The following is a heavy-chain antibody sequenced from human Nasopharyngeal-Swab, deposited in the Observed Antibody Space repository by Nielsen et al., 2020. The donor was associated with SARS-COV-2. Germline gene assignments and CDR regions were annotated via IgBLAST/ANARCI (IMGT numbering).Heavy chain of an antibody. V-gene: IGHV4-34*01. D-gene: IGHD6-19*01. CDR2: INHSGST. J-gene: IGHJ4*02. CDR3: ARGSRSGINNYSSGWYFFDY. Sequence: WIRQPPGKGLEWIGEINHSGSTNYNPSLKSRVTISVDTSNNQSSLKLSSVTAADTAVYYCARGSRSGINNYSSGWYFFDYWGQGALVTVSS.